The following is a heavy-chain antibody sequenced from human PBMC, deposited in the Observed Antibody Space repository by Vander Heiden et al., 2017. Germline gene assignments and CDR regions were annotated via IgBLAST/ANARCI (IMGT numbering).Heavy chain of an antibody. CDR2: ISGSGGST. Sequence: EVQLLESGGGLVQPGGSLRLSCAASGFTFSSYAMSWVRQAPGKGLEWVSAISGSGGSTYYADAGKGRFTISRDNAKNTRYMQMNRLRAEETAVYYCAKDQDSSASHYYFDYWGQGTMVTVYS. CDR3: AKDQDSSASHYYFDY. CDR1: GFTFSSYA. J-gene: IGHJ4*02. D-gene: IGHD6-6*01. V-gene: IGHV3-23*01.